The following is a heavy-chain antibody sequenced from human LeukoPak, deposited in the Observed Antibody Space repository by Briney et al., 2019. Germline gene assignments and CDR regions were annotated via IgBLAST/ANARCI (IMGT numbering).Heavy chain of an antibody. D-gene: IGHD1-7*01. CDR1: GGTFSSYA. CDR2: IIPIFGTA. Sequence: SVKVSCKASGGTFSSYAISWVRQAPGQGLEWMGGIIPIFGTANYAQKFQGRVTITTDESTSTAYMELRSLRSDDTAVYYCARRRNWKYLGDAFDIWGQGTMVTVSS. V-gene: IGHV1-69*05. J-gene: IGHJ3*02. CDR3: ARRRNWKYLGDAFDI.